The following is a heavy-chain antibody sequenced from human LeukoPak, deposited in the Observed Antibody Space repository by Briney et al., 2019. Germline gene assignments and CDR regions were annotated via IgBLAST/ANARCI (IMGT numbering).Heavy chain of an antibody. Sequence: PGGSLRLSCAASGFTFSSYSMNWVRQAPGKGLEWVSSISSSSSYIYYADSVKGRFTISRDNAKNSLYLQMNSLRAEDTAVYYCASMVRGVIDASDIWGQGTMVTVSS. V-gene: IGHV3-21*01. CDR2: ISSSSSYI. CDR3: ASMVRGVIDASDI. CDR1: GFTFSSYS. D-gene: IGHD3-10*01. J-gene: IGHJ3*02.